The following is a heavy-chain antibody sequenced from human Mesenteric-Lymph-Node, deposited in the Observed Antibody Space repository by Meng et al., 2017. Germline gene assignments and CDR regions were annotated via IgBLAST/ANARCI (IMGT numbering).Heavy chain of an antibody. CDR1: GFTFSSYW. J-gene: IGHJ4*02. CDR3: AREDEYYYDSSGYYYSDY. Sequence: GESLKISCAASGFTFSSYWMSWVRQAPGKGLEWVANIKQDGSEKYYVDSVKGRFTISRDNAKNSLYLQMNSLRAEDTAVYYCAREDEYYYDSSGYYYSDYWGQGTLVTVSS. V-gene: IGHV3-7*01. D-gene: IGHD3-22*01. CDR2: IKQDGSEK.